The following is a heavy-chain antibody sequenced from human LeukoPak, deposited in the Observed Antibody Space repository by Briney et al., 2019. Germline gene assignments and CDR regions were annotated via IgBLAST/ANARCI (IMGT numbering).Heavy chain of an antibody. J-gene: IGHJ4*02. CDR2: ISGSGSST. CDR1: GFTSSSYA. Sequence: PGGSLRLSCAASGFTSSSYAMSWVRQAPGKGLEWVSGISGSGSSTYYAGSVKGRFTISRDKSKNTLYLQMNSLRAEDTAIYYCAKGPYSSSWYYYFDYWGQGTLVTVSS. CDR3: AKGPYSSSWYYYFDY. V-gene: IGHV3-23*01. D-gene: IGHD6-13*01.